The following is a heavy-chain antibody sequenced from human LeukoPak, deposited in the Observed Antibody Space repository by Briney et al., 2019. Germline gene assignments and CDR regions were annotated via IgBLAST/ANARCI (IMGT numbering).Heavy chain of an antibody. CDR1: GGSFSGYY. D-gene: IGHD5-24*01. V-gene: IGHV4-34*01. CDR2: INHSGST. J-gene: IGHJ4*02. Sequence: SETLSLTCAVYGGSFSGYYWSWIRQLPGKGLEWIGEINHSGSTNYNPSLKSRVTISVDTSKNQFSLKLSSVTAADTAVYYCALRDGLFDYWGQGTLVTVSS. CDR3: ALRDGLFDY.